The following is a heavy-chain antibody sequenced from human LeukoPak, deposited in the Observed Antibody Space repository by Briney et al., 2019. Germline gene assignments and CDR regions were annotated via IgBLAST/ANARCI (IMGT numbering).Heavy chain of an antibody. V-gene: IGHV3-30*02. J-gene: IGHJ6*03. CDR1: GFTFSSYG. D-gene: IGHD4-17*01. Sequence: GGPLRLSCAASGFTFSSYGMHWVRQAPGKGLEWVAFIRYDGSNKYYADSVKGRFTISRDNSKNTLYLQMNSLRAEDTAVYYCAKDLPTVSGSGYYMDVWGKGTTVTVSS. CDR3: AKDLPTVSGSGYYMDV. CDR2: IRYDGSNK.